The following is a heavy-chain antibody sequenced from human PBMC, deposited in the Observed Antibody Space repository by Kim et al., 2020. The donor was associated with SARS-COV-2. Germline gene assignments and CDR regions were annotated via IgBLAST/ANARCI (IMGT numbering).Heavy chain of an antibody. J-gene: IGHJ6*02. Sequence: LKSRVTISVDTSKNQFSLKLSAVTAADTAVYYCARRALIDDYYYYYGMDVWGQGTTVTVSS. CDR3: ARRALIDDYYYYYGMDV. V-gene: IGHV4-39*01. D-gene: IGHD2-15*01.